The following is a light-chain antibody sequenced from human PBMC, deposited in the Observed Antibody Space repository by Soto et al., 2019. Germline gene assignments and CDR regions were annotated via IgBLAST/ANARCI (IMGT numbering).Light chain of an antibody. CDR3: AAWDDSMSGKV. V-gene: IGLV1-47*01. Sequence: QSVLTQPPSASGTPGQRVTISCSGSSSNIGSNYVYWYPQLPGTAPKLLIYRNNQRPSGVPDRFSGSKSGTSASLAISGLRSEDEADYYCAAWDDSMSGKVFGTGTKVIVL. CDR1: SSNIGSNY. CDR2: RNN. J-gene: IGLJ1*01.